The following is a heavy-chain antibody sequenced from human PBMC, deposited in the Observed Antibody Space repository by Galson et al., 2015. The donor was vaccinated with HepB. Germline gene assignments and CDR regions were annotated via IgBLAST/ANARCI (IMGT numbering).Heavy chain of an antibody. J-gene: IGHJ4*02. D-gene: IGHD5-24*01. CDR3: ARDRHRGHNLAYHYFDN. Sequence: SLRLSCAASGFIFDTFAMHWVRQVPGKGPAWVAVTSYDGGHTDYADSVRGRFTISRDNSKNMVFLQMNSLRSEDTAIYYCARDRHRGHNLAYHYFDNWGQGILVTVSS. CDR1: GFIFDTFA. CDR2: TSYDGGHT. V-gene: IGHV3-30*04.